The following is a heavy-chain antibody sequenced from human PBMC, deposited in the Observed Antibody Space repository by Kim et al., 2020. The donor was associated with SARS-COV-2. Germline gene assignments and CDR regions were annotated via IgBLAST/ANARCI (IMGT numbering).Heavy chain of an antibody. J-gene: IGHJ6*02. CDR1: GLSFDDSA. CDR3: ARGNYYESVSLSDYYNGMDV. V-gene: IGHV3-30-3*01. D-gene: IGHD3-10*01. CDR2: ISYDGSNK. Sequence: GGSLRLSCAASGLSFDDSAMNWVRQAPGKGLEWVAVISYDGSNKEYADSVKGRFSISRDNPKSTLSLQMNSLRVEDTAVYYCARGNYYESVSLSDYYNGMDVWGQGTTVTVSS.